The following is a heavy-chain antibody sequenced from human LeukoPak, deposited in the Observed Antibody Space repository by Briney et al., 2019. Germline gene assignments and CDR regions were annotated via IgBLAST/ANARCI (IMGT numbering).Heavy chain of an antibody. D-gene: IGHD3-3*01. J-gene: IGHJ4*02. Sequence: GGSLRLSCAASGFTVSTNYMSWVRQAPGKGLEWVSVIYTGGSTYYADSVKGRFTISRDTSKNTLYLEMNSLRAEDTAVYYCARDRDSDFWSGFGYWGQGTLVTVSS. V-gene: IGHV3-53*01. CDR1: GFTVSTNY. CDR3: ARDRDSDFWSGFGY. CDR2: IYTGGST.